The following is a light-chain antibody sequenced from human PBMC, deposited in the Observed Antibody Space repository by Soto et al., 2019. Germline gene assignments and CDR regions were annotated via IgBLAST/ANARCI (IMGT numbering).Light chain of an antibody. CDR2: AAS. V-gene: IGKV1-39*01. J-gene: IGKJ5*01. Sequence: DIQMTQSPSSLSASVGDRVTLTCRASQSISSHLNWYQQKPGKAPKLLIYAASSLQSGVPSRFSGSGSGTDFTITISSLQPEDFATYYCQQSYSPRRTFGQGTRLEIK. CDR3: QQSYSPRRT. CDR1: QSISSH.